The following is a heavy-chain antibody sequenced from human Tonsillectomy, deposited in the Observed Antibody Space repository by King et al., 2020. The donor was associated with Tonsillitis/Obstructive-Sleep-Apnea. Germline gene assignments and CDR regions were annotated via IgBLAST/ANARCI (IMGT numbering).Heavy chain of an antibody. J-gene: IGHJ4*02. CDR2: IYSGGST. V-gene: IGHV3-66*01. CDR1: GFTFSSNY. Sequence: VQLVESGGGLVQPGGSLRLSCAASGFTFSSNYMSWVRQAPGKGLEWVSVIYSGGSTYYADSVKGRFTISRDNSKNTLYLQMNSLRAEDTAVYYCARDTGIAAAGTPSPLDYWGQGTLVTVSS. CDR3: ARDTGIAAAGTPSPLDY. D-gene: IGHD6-13*01.